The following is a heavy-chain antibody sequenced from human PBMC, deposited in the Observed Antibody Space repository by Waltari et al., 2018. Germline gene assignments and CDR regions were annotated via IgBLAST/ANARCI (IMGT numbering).Heavy chain of an antibody. CDR1: GGSISSYY. J-gene: IGHJ4*02. CDR3: ARGGSYYDSSGYVDY. Sequence: QVQLQESGPGLVKPSETLSLTCTVSGGSISSYYWSWLRQPPGKGLEWIGYIYYSGSTNYNPSLKSRVTISVDTSKNQFSLKLSSVTAADTAVYYCARGGSYYDSSGYVDYWGQGTLVTVSS. V-gene: IGHV4-59*01. CDR2: IYYSGST. D-gene: IGHD3-22*01.